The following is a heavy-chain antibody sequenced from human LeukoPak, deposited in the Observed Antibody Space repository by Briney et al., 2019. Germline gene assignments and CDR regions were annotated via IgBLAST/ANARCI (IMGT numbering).Heavy chain of an antibody. V-gene: IGHV3-11*06. CDR3: ARDRNPVVVVGAADC. CDR2: ISSSSGYI. J-gene: IGHJ4*02. D-gene: IGHD2-15*01. Sequence: GGSLRLSCAVSGFTFSDYYMSWIRQAPGKGLEWVSSISSSSGYIYYADSVKGRFTISRDNARNSLYLQMNSLRAEDTAIYYCARDRNPVVVVGAADCWGQGTLVTVSS. CDR1: GFTFSDYY.